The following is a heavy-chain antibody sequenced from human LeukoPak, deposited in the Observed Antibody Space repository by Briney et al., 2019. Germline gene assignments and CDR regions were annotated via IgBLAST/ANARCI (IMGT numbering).Heavy chain of an antibody. Sequence: GGSLRLSCAASRFTSNSYAMSWVRQAPGKGLEWVSGISSSGSSTYYADSVKGRFTISRDNSKDTLYLQMNSLRAEGTAVYYCAKCPTGYSKTFDSWGQGTLVTVSS. CDR2: ISSSGSST. D-gene: IGHD6-13*01. V-gene: IGHV3-23*01. CDR1: RFTSNSYA. CDR3: AKCPTGYSKTFDS. J-gene: IGHJ4*02.